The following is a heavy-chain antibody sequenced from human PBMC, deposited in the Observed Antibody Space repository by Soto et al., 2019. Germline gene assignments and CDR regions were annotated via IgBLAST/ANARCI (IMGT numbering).Heavy chain of an antibody. J-gene: IGHJ4*02. Sequence: PSETLSLTCTVSGGSISGSYWSWIRQTPGKVLEWIGYIHYSGSTNYNPSLKSRVTMSVDSAKNQFSLELNSVSAADTAVYFCAKYRRTDAEGYSFDYWGQGALVNVSA. D-gene: IGHD2-15*01. CDR1: GGSISGSY. CDR3: AKYRRTDAEGYSFDY. CDR2: IHYSGST. V-gene: IGHV4-59*01.